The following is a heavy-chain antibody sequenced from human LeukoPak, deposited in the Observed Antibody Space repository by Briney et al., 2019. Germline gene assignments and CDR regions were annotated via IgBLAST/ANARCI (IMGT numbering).Heavy chain of an antibody. D-gene: IGHD1-26*01. CDR1: VFTLSVQA. Sequence: GGSLRLSSAASVFTLSVQAVSSVPQAPGKGLEWVSTICLNSGITLSAETLQGRFSISRDNSKNTLDLHMDNLRVDDMAVYSCAKGNDIGKHPTRAYYFDTWGEGTLVTVSS. V-gene: IGHV3-23*05. CDR3: AKGNDIGKHPTRAYYFDT. J-gene: IGHJ4*02. CDR2: ICLNSGIT.